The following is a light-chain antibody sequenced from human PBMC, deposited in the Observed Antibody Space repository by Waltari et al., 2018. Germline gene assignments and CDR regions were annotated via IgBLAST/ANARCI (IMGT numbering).Light chain of an antibody. CDR2: WAS. V-gene: IGKV4-1*01. CDR1: PSVLYSSNNKNY. Sequence: DIVMTQSPDSLPVSLGERATINCKSSPSVLYSSNNKNYLAWYQQKPGQPPKLLMYWASTREAGVPDRCSGSGSGTDFTLTSSSLQAEDVAVYYCHQYDSIPQTFGQGTKVEIK. J-gene: IGKJ1*01. CDR3: HQYDSIPQT.